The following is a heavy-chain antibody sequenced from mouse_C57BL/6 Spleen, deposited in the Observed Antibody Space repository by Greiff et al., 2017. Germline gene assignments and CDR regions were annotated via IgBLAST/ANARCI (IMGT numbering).Heavy chain of an antibody. Sequence: QVQLKESGAELARPGASVKMSCKASGYTFTSYTMHWVKQRPGQGLEWIGYINPSSGYTKYNQKFKDKATLTADKSSSTAYMQLSSLTSEDSAVYYCARENLLGRAMDYWGQGTSVTVSS. CDR1: GYTFTSYT. J-gene: IGHJ4*01. D-gene: IGHD4-1*01. CDR2: INPSSGYT. V-gene: IGHV1-4*01. CDR3: ARENLLGRAMDY.